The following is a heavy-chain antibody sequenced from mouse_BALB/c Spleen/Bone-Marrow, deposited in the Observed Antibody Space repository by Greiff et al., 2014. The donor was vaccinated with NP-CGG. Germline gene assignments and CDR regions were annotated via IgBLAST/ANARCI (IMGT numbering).Heavy chain of an antibody. CDR3: SRGTRYYFDY. CDR1: GFNIKDTY. D-gene: IGHD1-1*01. CDR2: IDPADDTT. V-gene: IGHV14-3*02. Sequence: VQLQQSGAELVKPGASVKLSCTTSGFNIKDTYIHWVKRRPEQGLDWIGRIDPADDTTIYDPKFQDKATITTGTSSSMAYLQLSSLTSEDAAVYFCSRGTRYYFDYWGQGTTLTVSS. J-gene: IGHJ2*01.